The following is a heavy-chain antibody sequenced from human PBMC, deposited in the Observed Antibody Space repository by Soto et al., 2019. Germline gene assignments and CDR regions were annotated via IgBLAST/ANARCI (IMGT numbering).Heavy chain of an antibody. CDR1: GFTVSRNY. Sequence: EVQLVESGGGLVQPGGSLRLSCAASGFTVSRNYMSWFRQAPGKGLEWVSVIYDNGDTYYADSVKGRFTISRDNSKNTLYVQMNSLRAEDTAVYHCARVTTYYYGSGSVPWGQGTLVTVSS. CDR3: ARVTTYYYGSGSVP. V-gene: IGHV3-66*01. CDR2: IYDNGDT. J-gene: IGHJ5*02. D-gene: IGHD3-10*01.